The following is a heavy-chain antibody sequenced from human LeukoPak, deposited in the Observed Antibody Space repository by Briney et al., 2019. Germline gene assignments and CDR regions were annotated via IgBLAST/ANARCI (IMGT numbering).Heavy chain of an antibody. J-gene: IGHJ4*02. CDR1: GYTLTELS. Sequence: GASVNVSCKVSGYTLTELSMHWVRQAPGKGLERRGGFDPEDGETVYAQKFQGRVTMTEDTSTDTAYMKLSSLRSKDTAVYYCATSSRVIMPFGYWGKGTLVTVSS. D-gene: IGHD3-3*01. CDR3: ATSSRVIMPFGY. V-gene: IGHV1-24*01. CDR2: FDPEDGET.